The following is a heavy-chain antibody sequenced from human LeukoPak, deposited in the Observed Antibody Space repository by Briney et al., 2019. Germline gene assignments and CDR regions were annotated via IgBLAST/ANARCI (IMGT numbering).Heavy chain of an antibody. Sequence: PSQTLSLTCTVSGGSISSGGYYWSWIRQHPGKGLEWIGYIYYSGSTYYNPSLKSRVTISVDTSKNQFSLKLSSVTAADTAVYYCARGDSSGWNPSPFFDYWGQGTLVTVSS. CDR1: GGSISSGGYY. V-gene: IGHV4-31*03. CDR3: ARGDSSGWNPSPFFDY. D-gene: IGHD6-19*01. J-gene: IGHJ4*02. CDR2: IYYSGST.